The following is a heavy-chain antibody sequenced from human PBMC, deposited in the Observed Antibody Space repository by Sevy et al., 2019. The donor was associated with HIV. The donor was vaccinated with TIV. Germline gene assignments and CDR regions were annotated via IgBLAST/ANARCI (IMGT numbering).Heavy chain of an antibody. J-gene: IGHJ6*02. CDR3: AKILPHRITIFGVVAYGGMDV. D-gene: IGHD3-3*01. CDR1: GFTFSSYA. CDR2: ISGSGGST. V-gene: IGHV3-23*01. Sequence: GGSLRLSCAASGFTFSSYAMSWVRQAPGKGLEWVSAISGSGGSTYYADSVKGRFTISRDNSKNTLYLQMNSLRAEDTAVYYCAKILPHRITIFGVVAYGGMDVWGQGTTVTVSS.